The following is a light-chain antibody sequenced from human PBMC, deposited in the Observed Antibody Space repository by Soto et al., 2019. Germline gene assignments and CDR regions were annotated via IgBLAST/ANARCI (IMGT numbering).Light chain of an antibody. J-gene: IGKJ5*01. Sequence: EIVLTQSPGTLSLSPGERATLSCRASQSLTDSFIAWYQQNPGQAPSXLXYDTSSRATGIPDRFSGSGSGTDFTLTISRLEPEDFAVFFCQQYGTSEIIFGQGTRLEIK. CDR1: QSLTDSF. CDR3: QQYGTSEII. CDR2: DTS. V-gene: IGKV3-20*01.